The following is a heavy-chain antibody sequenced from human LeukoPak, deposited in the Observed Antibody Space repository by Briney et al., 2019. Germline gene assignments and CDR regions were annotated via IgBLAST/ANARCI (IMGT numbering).Heavy chain of an antibody. CDR3: ARDGGPNSSEDAFDI. CDR2: IWYDGSNK. J-gene: IGHJ3*02. D-gene: IGHD6-25*01. CDR1: GFTFSSYA. Sequence: PGGSLRLSCAASGFTFSSYAMSWVRQAPGKGLEWVAVIWYDGSNKYYADSVKGRFTISRDNSKNTLYLQMNSLRAENTAVYYCARDGGPNSSEDAFDIWGQGTMVTVSS. V-gene: IGHV3-33*08.